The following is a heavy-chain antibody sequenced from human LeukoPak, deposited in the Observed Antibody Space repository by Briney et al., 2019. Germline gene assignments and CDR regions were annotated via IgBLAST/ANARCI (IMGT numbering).Heavy chain of an antibody. CDR1: GFTFSRYG. Sequence: GGTLRLSCAASGFTFSRYGMSWVRQAPGKGLEWVSAISGSGGRTYYADSVKGRFTISRDNSKNTLYLQMNSLRAEDTAVYYCARDQSYFMDVWGKGTTVTVSS. CDR3: ARDQSYFMDV. CDR2: ISGSGGRT. J-gene: IGHJ6*03. V-gene: IGHV3-23*01.